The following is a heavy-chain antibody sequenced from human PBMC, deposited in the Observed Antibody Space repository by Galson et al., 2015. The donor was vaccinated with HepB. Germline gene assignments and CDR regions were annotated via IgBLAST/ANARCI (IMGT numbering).Heavy chain of an antibody. CDR3: ASESPDL. CDR2: ISRGSGHDI. Sequence: SLRLSCAGSGFTFSGYTMNWVRQAPGKGLQWVASISRGSGHDIFYRESVKGRFTISRDNAKNSLYLQMNGLRVEDTGVYYCASESPDLWGQGTTVTVSS. CDR1: GFTFSGYT. V-gene: IGHV3-21*01. J-gene: IGHJ6*02.